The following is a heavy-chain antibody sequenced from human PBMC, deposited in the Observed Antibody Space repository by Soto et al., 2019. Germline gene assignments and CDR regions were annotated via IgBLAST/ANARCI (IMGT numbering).Heavy chain of an antibody. CDR3: ARGRYGGGAN. D-gene: IGHD4-17*01. J-gene: IGHJ4*02. V-gene: IGHV4-34*01. Sequence: QAQLQQWGAGLLKPSETLSLTRAVYAESFSGYYWSWIRQPPGKGLEWIGEINHSGSTNYNPCLKSRVTVSADTSKHQFSLNLSSVPAADTDVYYCARGRYGGGANWGQGTLVTFSS. CDR1: AESFSGYY. CDR2: INHSGST.